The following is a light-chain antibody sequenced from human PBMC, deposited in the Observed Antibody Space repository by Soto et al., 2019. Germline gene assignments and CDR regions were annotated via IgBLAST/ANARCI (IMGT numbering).Light chain of an antibody. Sequence: EIVMTQSPSTLSVSPGERSTLSCISSQSVSSNLAWYQQKPGQAPRLLIYGASSRATGIPDRFSGSGSGTDFTLTISRLEPEDFAVYYCQQYGSSPPWTFGQRTNVDIK. CDR3: QQYGSSPPWT. V-gene: IGKV3-20*01. J-gene: IGKJ1*01. CDR1: QSVSSN. CDR2: GAS.